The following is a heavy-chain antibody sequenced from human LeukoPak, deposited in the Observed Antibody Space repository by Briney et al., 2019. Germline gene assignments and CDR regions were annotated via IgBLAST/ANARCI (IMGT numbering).Heavy chain of an antibody. J-gene: IGHJ4*02. V-gene: IGHV3-66*04. CDR1: GFTFSDTW. Sequence: PGGSLRLSCAASGFTFSDTWMSWVRQAPGKGLEWVSVIYSGGSTYYADSVKGRFTISRDNSKNTLYLQMNSLRAEDTAVYYCARQTKDCSSTSCYPDYWGRGTLVTVSS. CDR2: IYSGGST. CDR3: ARQTKDCSSTSCYPDY. D-gene: IGHD2-2*01.